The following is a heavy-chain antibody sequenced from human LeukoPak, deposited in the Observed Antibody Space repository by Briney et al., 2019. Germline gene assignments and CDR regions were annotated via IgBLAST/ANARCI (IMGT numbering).Heavy chain of an antibody. CDR2: IYYSGST. J-gene: IGHJ6*03. CDR3: ARDSAGVYYYYMDV. D-gene: IGHD1-14*01. V-gene: IGHV4-39*07. CDR1: GGSISSSSYY. Sequence: SETLSLTCTVSGGSISSSSYYWGWIRQPPGKGLEWIGSIYYSGSTYYNPSLKSRVTISVDTSKNQFSLKLSSVTAADTAVYYCARDSAGVYYYYMDVWGKGTTVTISS.